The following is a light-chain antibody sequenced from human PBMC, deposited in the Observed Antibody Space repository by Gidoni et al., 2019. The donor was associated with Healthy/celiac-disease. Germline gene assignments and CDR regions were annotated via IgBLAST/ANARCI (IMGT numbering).Light chain of an antibody. J-gene: IGLJ3*02. CDR1: SSNIGAGYD. CDR3: QSYDSSLSGWV. Sequence: QSVLTPPPSVSGAPGQRVTISCTGSSSNIGAGYDVHWYKQLPGTAPKLLIYGNSNRPAGGPDRFSGSKSGTSASLAITGLQAEDEADYYCQSYDSSLSGWVFGGGTKLTVL. CDR2: GNS. V-gene: IGLV1-40*01.